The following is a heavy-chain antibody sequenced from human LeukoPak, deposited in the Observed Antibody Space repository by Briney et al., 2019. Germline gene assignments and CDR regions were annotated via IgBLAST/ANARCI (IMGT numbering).Heavy chain of an antibody. CDR1: GFSFSGYW. D-gene: IGHD3-10*01. CDR2: IKQDGSEK. CDR3: ARDYNSYGSGSYFY. Sequence: GGSLRLSCAASGFSFSGYWMNWVRQAPGKGLEWVANIKQDGSEKYYVDSVKGRFTISRDNAKNSLYLQMNSLRTEDTAVYYCARDYNSYGSGSYFYWGQGTLVTVSS. J-gene: IGHJ4*02. V-gene: IGHV3-7*01.